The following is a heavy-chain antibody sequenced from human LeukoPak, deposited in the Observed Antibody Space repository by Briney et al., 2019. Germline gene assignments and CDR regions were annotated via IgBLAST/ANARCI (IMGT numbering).Heavy chain of an antibody. D-gene: IGHD3-22*01. V-gene: IGHV3-9*01. CDR3: AKGLYDSSGYLYYYYGMDV. CDR2: ISWNSGSI. CDR1: GFTFDDYA. J-gene: IGHJ6*02. Sequence: GGSLRLSCAASGFTFDDYAMHWVRQAPGKGLEWVSGISWNSGSIGYADSVKGRFTISRDNAKNSLYLQMNGLRAEDTALYYRAKGLYDSSGYLYYYYGMDVWGQGTTVTVSS.